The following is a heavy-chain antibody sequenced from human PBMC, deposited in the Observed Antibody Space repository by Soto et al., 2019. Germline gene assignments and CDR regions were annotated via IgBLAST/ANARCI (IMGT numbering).Heavy chain of an antibody. D-gene: IGHD1-7*01. V-gene: IGHV6-1*01. CDR3: ARDRVRDNWNYVAFDI. J-gene: IGHJ3*02. CDR1: GDSVSSNSAA. CDR2: TYYRSKWYN. Sequence: PSQTLSLTCAISGDSVSSNSAAWNWIRQSPSRGLEWLGRTYYRSKWYNDYAVSVKSRITINPDTSKNQFSLQLNSVTPEDTAVYYCARDRVRDNWNYVAFDIWGQGTMVTVSS.